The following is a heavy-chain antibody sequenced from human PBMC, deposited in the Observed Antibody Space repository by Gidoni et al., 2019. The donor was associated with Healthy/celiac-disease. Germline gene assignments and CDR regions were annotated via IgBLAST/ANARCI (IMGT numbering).Heavy chain of an antibody. CDR2: IYYSGST. CDR3: ARVPHYYGSGIIKSFDY. Sequence: QVQLQESGPGLVKPSQTLSLTCTVSGGSISSGGSYWSWIRQHPGKGLEWIGYIYYSGSTYYNPSLKSRVTISVDTSKNQFSLKLSSVTAEDTAVYYCARVPHYYGSGIIKSFDYWGQGTLVTVSS. CDR1: GGSISSGGSY. J-gene: IGHJ4*02. V-gene: IGHV4-31*03. D-gene: IGHD3-10*01.